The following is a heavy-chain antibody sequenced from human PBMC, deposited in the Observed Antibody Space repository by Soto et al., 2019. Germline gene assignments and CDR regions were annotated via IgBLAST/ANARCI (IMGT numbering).Heavy chain of an antibody. Sequence: GGSLRLSCAASGFNFRSYWMHWVRQAPGKGLVWVSRTNSDGSSTTYADSVKGRFTISRDNAKNTLYLQMNSLRAEDTAVYYCARQKLWFGELYDYWGQGTLVTVSS. J-gene: IGHJ4*02. V-gene: IGHV3-74*01. CDR1: GFNFRSYW. D-gene: IGHD3-10*01. CDR2: TNSDGSST. CDR3: ARQKLWFGELYDY.